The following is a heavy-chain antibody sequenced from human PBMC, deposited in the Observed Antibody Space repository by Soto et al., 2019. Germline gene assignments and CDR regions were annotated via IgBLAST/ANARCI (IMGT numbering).Heavy chain of an antibody. D-gene: IGHD2-2*01. CDR1: GGSISSSNW. CDR3: ARVPDR. J-gene: IGHJ5*02. CDR2: INHSGST. Sequence: SETLSLTCAVSGGSISSSNWWSWVRQPPGKGLEWIGEINHSGSTNYNPSLKSRVTISVDTSKNQFSLKLSSVTAADTAVYYCARVPDRWGQGTLVTV. V-gene: IGHV4-4*02.